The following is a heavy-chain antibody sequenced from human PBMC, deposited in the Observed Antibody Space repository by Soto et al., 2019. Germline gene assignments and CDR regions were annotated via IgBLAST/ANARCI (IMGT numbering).Heavy chain of an antibody. Sequence: PGGSLRLSCTASGFLFTDYYMSWIRQPPGKGLEWLAYIDGSSDYTNSADSVKGRFTISRDNAKNSVFLQMNNLRADDTAVYYCARDLRFSSTNYFDFWGRGTLVTVYS. J-gene: IGHJ4*02. D-gene: IGHD2-8*01. CDR3: ARDLRFSSTNYFDF. V-gene: IGHV3-11*06. CDR2: IDGSSDYT. CDR1: GFLFTDYY.